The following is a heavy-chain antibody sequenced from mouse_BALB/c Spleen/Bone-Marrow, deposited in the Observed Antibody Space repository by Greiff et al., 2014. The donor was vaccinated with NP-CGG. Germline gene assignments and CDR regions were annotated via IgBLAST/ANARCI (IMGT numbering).Heavy chain of an antibody. J-gene: IGHJ4*01. V-gene: IGHV3-1*02. CDR2: IPYSGRT. CDR1: GYSITGGYI. Sequence: VQLQQSGPDLVKPSQSLSLTCTASGYSITGGYIRWWKRQFAGSLVERGSFIPYSGRTNYNPSLKSRISITRDTSKNTFFLQLNSVTTEDTAAYYCTRDDYEVMAYWGQGTSVTVSA. CDR3: TRDDYEVMAY.